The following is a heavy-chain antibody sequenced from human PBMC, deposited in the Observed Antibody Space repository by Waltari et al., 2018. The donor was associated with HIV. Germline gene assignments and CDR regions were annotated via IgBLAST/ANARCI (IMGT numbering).Heavy chain of an antibody. J-gene: IGHJ4*02. D-gene: IGHD2-21*01. Sequence: QVQLQESGPGLVKPSETLSLTCTVSGDSISGYYWSWIRQPPGKGLEGIGDIFDSGNTNYNPSRKSRVSISVDTSKNQFSLKLTSVTAADTALYYCARYYCGNEACYHFDYWGQGTLVTVSS. CDR1: GDSISGYY. CDR2: IFDSGNT. V-gene: IGHV4-59*01. CDR3: ARYYCGNEACYHFDY.